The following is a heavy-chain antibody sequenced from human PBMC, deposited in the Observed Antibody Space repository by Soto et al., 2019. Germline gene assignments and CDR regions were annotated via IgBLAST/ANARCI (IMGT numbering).Heavy chain of an antibody. CDR2: IYYSGST. Sequence: SETLSLTCTVSGGSISSYYWSWIRQPPGKGLEWIGYIYYSGSTNYNPPLKSRVTISVDTSKNQFSLKLSSVTAADTAVYYCARGSTTLFDYWGQGTLVTVS. CDR3: ARGSTTLFDY. V-gene: IGHV4-59*01. CDR1: GGSISSYY. D-gene: IGHD3-10*01. J-gene: IGHJ4*02.